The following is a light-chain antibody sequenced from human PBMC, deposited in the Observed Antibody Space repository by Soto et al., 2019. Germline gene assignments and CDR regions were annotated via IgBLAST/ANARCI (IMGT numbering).Light chain of an antibody. CDR1: QDISSS. Sequence: IHSTQSPYSLSSSVGSRSTLTCRAIQDISSSLAWYQQKPGKAPKLLIYAASTLQSGVPSRFSGSGSATDFTLTISSLQPEDFATYYCQQHNSYPITFGQGTRVEIK. V-gene: IGKV1-9*01. CDR3: QQHNSYPIT. CDR2: AAS. J-gene: IGKJ5*01.